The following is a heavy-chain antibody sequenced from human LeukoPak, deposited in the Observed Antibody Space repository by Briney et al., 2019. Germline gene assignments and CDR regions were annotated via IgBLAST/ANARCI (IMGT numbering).Heavy chain of an antibody. D-gene: IGHD3-22*01. J-gene: IGHJ4*02. V-gene: IGHV1-69*13. CDR3: ARVRHHYYYDSSGYYDMGD. CDR1: GGTFSSYA. CDR2: IIPIFGTA. Sequence: GASVKVSCKASGGTFSSYAISWVRQAPGQGLEWMGGIIPIFGTANYAQEFQGRVTITADESTSTAYMELSSLRSEDTAVYYCARVRHHYYYDSSGYYDMGDWGQGTLVTVSS.